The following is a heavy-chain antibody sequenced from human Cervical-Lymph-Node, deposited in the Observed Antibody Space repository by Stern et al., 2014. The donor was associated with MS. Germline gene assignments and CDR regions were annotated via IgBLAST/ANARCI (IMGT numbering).Heavy chain of an antibody. J-gene: IGHJ4*02. Sequence: EVQLLESGGGSVQPGRSLRLSCVTSGFTFDDYAMHWVRQAPGKGLEWVSGISWNSRRTGYTDSMKGRFTTSRDNAKNSLFLQMNSLSPDDTALYYCARGGRFWSGSLDHWGQGTLVTVSS. CDR1: GFTFDDYA. V-gene: IGHV3-9*01. CDR3: ARGGRFWSGSLDH. D-gene: IGHD3-3*01. CDR2: ISWNSRRT.